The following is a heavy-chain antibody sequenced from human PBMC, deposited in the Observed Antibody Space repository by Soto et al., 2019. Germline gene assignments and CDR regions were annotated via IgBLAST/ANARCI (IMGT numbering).Heavy chain of an antibody. V-gene: IGHV4-59*01. CDR1: GGSISSYY. CDR2: IYNIGNT. CDR3: AGGGSYLNFDY. Sequence: ASETLSLTCTVSGGSISSYYWSWIRQPPGKGLEWIGYIYNIGNTNYNPSLKSRVTISVDTSKNEFSLKLSSVAAADTAVYYCAGGGSYLNFDYWGKGTLVTVSS. D-gene: IGHD3-16*02. J-gene: IGHJ4*02.